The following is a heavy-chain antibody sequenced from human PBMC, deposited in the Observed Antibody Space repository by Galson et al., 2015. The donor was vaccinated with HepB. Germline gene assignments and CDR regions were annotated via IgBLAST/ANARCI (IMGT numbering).Heavy chain of an antibody. V-gene: IGHV4-59*01. D-gene: IGHD3-16*01. CDR1: GGSISSYY. CDR2: IYYSGST. J-gene: IGHJ4*02. Sequence: SETLSLTCTVSGGSISSYYWSWIRQPPGKGLEWIGYIYYSGSTNYNPSLKSRVTISVDTSKNQFSLKLSSVTAADTAVYYCARTPPAFGGAMAFDYWGQGTLVTVSS. CDR3: ARTPPAFGGAMAFDY.